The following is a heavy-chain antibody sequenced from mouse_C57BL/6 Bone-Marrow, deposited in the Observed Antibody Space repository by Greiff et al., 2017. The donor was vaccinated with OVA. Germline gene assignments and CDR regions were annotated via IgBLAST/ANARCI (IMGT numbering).Heavy chain of an antibody. CDR1: GYTFTSYW. Sequence: QVQLQQPGAELVKPGASVKMSCKASGYTFTSYWITWVKQRPGKGLEWIGRIYPGDGDTNYNGKFKGKATLTADKSSSTAYMQLSSLTSEDSAVYFCARWLLYYFDYWGQGTTLTVSS. D-gene: IGHD2-3*01. CDR2: IYPGDGDT. J-gene: IGHJ2*01. CDR3: ARWLLYYFDY. V-gene: IGHV1-82*01.